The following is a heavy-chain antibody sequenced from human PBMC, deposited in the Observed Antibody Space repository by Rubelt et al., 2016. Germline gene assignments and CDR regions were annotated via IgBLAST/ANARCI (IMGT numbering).Heavy chain of an antibody. CDR2: FDPEDGEK. Sequence: QVQLVQSGAEVKPGSSVKVSCKASGGTFSSYAISWVRQAPGQGLEWVGGFDPEDGEKIYAKKFQGRVTMTEETLTDTAYMELSSLRSEDTAVYYCATWFHWFDPWGQGTLVTVSS. CDR3: ATWFHWFDP. J-gene: IGHJ5*02. CDR1: GGTFSSYA. D-gene: IGHD3-22*01. V-gene: IGHV1-24*01.